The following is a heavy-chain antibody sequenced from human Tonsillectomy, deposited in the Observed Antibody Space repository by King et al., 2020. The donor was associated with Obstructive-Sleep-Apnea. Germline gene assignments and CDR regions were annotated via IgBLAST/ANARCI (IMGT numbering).Heavy chain of an antibody. Sequence: QLVQSGGGVVQPGRSLRLSCAASGFTFSSYAMNWVRQAPGKGLEWVAVISYDGSNKYYADSVKGRFTISRDNSKNTLYLQMNSLRAEDTALYYCASLVEMATFVAFDIWGQGTMVTVSS. CDR3: ASLVEMATFVAFDI. V-gene: IGHV3-30*04. J-gene: IGHJ3*02. CDR2: ISYDGSNK. CDR1: GFTFSSYA. D-gene: IGHD5-24*01.